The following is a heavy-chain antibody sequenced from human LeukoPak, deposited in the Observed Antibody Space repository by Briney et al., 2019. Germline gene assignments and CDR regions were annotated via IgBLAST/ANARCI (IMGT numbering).Heavy chain of an antibody. CDR2: ISYDGSNK. Sequence: GGSLRLSCAASGFTFSSYAMHWVRQAPGKGLEWVAVISYDGSNKYYADSVKGRFTISRDNSKNTLYLQMNSLRAEDTAVYYCSRDRDSAYSGYDLSYYYMDVWGKGTTVTVSS. V-gene: IGHV3-30-3*01. CDR1: GFTFSSYA. CDR3: SRDRDSAYSGYDLSYYYMDV. D-gene: IGHD5-12*01. J-gene: IGHJ6*03.